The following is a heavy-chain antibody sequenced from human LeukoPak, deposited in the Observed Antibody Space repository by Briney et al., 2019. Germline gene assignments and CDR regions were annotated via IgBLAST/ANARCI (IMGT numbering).Heavy chain of an antibody. CDR2: IDNVGSVT. D-gene: IGHD5-12*01. V-gene: IGHV3-74*01. J-gene: IGHJ3*01. CDR1: GFTLSPYY. CDR3: ARESIEARQDPFDV. Sequence: PGGSLRLSCAASGFTLSPYYMHWVRQAPGKGLVWVSRIDNVGSVTSYADSVRGRFTISRDNAKDTLYLQMSNLRDEDTAVYYCARESIEARQDPFDVWGQGTMVTVSS.